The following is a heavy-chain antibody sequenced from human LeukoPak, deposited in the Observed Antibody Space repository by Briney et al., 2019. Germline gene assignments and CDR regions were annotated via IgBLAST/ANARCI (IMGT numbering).Heavy chain of an antibody. CDR3: ARGSMRMFVAPYFDY. D-gene: IGHD3-10*02. CDR1: GGSFSGYY. V-gene: IGHV4-34*01. Sequence: PSETLSLTCAVYGGSFSGYYWSWIRQPPGKGLEWIGEINHSGSTNYNPSLKSRVTISVDTSKNQFSLKLSSVTAADTAVYYCARGSMRMFVAPYFDYWGQGTLVTVS. CDR2: INHSGST. J-gene: IGHJ4*02.